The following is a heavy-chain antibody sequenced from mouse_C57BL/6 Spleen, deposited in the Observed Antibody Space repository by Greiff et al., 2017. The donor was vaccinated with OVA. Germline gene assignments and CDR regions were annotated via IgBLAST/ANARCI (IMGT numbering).Heavy chain of an antibody. Sequence: VQLQQPGAELVKPGASVKMSCKASGYTFTSYWITWVKQRPGQGLEWIGDIYPGSGSTNYNEKLKSKATLTVDTSSSTAYMQLSSLTSEDSAVYYCARKGDYYGSSTWFAYWGQGTLVTVSA. D-gene: IGHD1-1*01. J-gene: IGHJ3*01. CDR2: IYPGSGST. V-gene: IGHV1-55*01. CDR1: GYTFTSYW. CDR3: ARKGDYYGSSTWFAY.